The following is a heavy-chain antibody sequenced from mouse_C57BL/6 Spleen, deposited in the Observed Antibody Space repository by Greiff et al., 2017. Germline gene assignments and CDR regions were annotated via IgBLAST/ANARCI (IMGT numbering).Heavy chain of an antibody. Sequence: DVKLQESGGGLVKPGGSLKLSCAASGFTFSDYGMHWVRQAPEKGLEWVAYISRGSSTIYYADTVKGRFTISRDNDKNTLFLPMTSLRSEDTARYYSARWWAAMDYWGQRTSVTVSS. CDR2: ISRGSSTI. V-gene: IGHV5-17*01. D-gene: IGHD1-1*02. CDR3: ARWWAAMDY. CDR1: GFTFSDYG. J-gene: IGHJ4*01.